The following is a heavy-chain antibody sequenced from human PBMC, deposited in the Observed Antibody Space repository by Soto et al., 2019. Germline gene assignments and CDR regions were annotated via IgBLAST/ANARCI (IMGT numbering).Heavy chain of an antibody. CDR1: GFTFSDYY. D-gene: IGHD2-21*01. Sequence: QVQLVESGGGLVKPGGSLRLSCAASGFTFSDYYMAWIRQGPGEGLEWVSYISSSGTTIYYADSVKGRFTISRDNAKSSLYLQMNSLRADDTAVYYCARAIYSELGWFDPWGRGTLVTVSS. V-gene: IGHV3-11*01. CDR2: ISSSGTTI. J-gene: IGHJ5*02. CDR3: ARAIYSELGWFDP.